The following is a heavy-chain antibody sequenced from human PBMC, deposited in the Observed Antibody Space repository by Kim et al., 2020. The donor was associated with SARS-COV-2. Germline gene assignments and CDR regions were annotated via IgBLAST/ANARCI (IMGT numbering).Heavy chain of an antibody. Sequence: SETLSLTCTVSGGSINNYYWSWVRQPPGKRPAWVGWISYTGSPNYNPSFKSRGTISVDTYTKQFSLKLTSVTAADTAVYYCARFTGAQYYFDLCGPGTLFTASS. J-gene: IGHJ4*02. V-gene: IGHV4-59*01. CDR3: ARFTGAQYYFDL. CDR1: GGSINNYY. CDR2: ISYTGSP. D-gene: IGHD1-26*01.